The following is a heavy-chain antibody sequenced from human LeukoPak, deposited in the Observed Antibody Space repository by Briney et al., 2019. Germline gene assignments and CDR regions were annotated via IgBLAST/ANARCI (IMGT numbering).Heavy chain of an antibody. CDR1: GGSFSGYY. CDR2: INHSGST. V-gene: IGHV4-34*01. Sequence: SETLSLTCAVYGGSFSGYYWSWIRQPPGKGLEWIGEINHSGSTNYNPSLKSRVTMSVDTSKNEFSLKLSSVTAADTAVYYCARAVGRFGKLYGGFDPWGQGTLVTVSS. D-gene: IGHD3-10*01. J-gene: IGHJ5*02. CDR3: ARAVGRFGKLYGGFDP.